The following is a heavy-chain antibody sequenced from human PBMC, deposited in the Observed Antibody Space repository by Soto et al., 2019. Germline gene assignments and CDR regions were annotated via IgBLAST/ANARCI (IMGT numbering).Heavy chain of an antibody. J-gene: IGHJ6*02. V-gene: IGHV3-53*04. D-gene: IGHD3-3*02. CDR2: IYTGGTT. CDR3: VSISPHLYYSMDV. CDR1: GLTVSSNY. Sequence: EVQLVESGGTLVQPGGSLRLSCAASGLTVSSNYMSWVRQAPGKGLEWVSVIYTGGTTYYADSVKGRFTISRQNSMNTRDLQMTTLRTEDTAAYYCVSISPHLYYSMDVWGQGTTVTASS.